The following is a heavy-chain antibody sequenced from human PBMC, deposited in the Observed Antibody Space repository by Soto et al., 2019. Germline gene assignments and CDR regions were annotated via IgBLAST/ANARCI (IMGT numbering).Heavy chain of an antibody. CDR1: DGSISGGRHS. D-gene: IGHD4-17*01. V-gene: IGHV4-30-4*01. J-gene: IGHJ2*01. CDR3: ARAIMTMTNDWYFEL. CDR2: IFDSGST. Sequence: QVQLQESGPGLIKPSETLSLTCTVSDGSISGGRHSWSWIRQPPGKSLEWIGYIFDSGSTYYNPSLRSRLYMSVDTTKNHFSRRLTSVTAADTADDYCARAIMTMTNDWYFELWGRGTLVTVSS.